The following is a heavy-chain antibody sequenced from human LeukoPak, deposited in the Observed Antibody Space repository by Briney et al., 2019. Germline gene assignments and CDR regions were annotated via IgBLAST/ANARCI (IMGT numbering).Heavy chain of an antibody. CDR1: GFIFNSYG. CDR3: AKDKYSSSSGGFDY. V-gene: IGHV3-23*01. Sequence: PGGSLRLPCAASGFIFNSYGMSWVRQAPGKGLEWVSGISRSGFSTDYADSVKGRFTTSRDKSKNTLYLQMNSLRAEDTAVYYCAKDKYSSSSGGFDYWGQGPLVTVSS. J-gene: IGHJ4*02. CDR2: ISRSGFST. D-gene: IGHD6-6*01.